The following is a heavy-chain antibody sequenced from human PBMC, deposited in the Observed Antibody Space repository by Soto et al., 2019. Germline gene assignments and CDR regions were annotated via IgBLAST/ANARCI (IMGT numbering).Heavy chain of an antibody. CDR1: GFTFSSHW. D-gene: IGHD6-19*01. CDR3: AREFIAVMGGCRRVDL. V-gene: IGHV3-74*01. J-gene: IGHJ5*02. CDR2: IRGDGSST. Sequence: EVQLVESGGGLVQPGGSLRLSCVGSGFTFSSHWMHWVRQTPGKGPVWVSRIRGDGSSTAYAESVRGRFAITRDNAKNRLYVRMNNLSAEDWAVYFCAREFIAVMGGCRRVDLGCLGTQVTAPS.